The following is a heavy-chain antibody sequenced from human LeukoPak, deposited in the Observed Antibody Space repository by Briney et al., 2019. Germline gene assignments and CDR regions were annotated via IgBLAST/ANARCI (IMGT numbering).Heavy chain of an antibody. D-gene: IGHD1-7*01. Sequence: SETLSLTCSVSSGSISSYYWSWIRQPPGKGLEWIGYIYYSGSTNYNPSLKSRVTISVDTSKNQFSLKLSSVTAADTAVYYCARDNWNYGSSMDVWGQGTTVTVSS. CDR3: ARDNWNYGSSMDV. V-gene: IGHV4-59*01. J-gene: IGHJ6*02. CDR2: IYYSGST. CDR1: SGSISSYY.